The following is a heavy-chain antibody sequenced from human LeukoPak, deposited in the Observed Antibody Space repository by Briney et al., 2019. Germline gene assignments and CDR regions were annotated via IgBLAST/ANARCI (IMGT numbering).Heavy chain of an antibody. CDR1: GFSFSTYN. CDR3: AKDVSGDYVGYMDV. Sequence: GGSLRLSCEASGFSFSTYNMNWVRQAPGQRLEWISSITSSSRYVFYADSVRGRFTISRDNTKNSLYLQIDSLRVEDTAVYYCAKDVSGDYVGYMDVWGKGTTVTVSS. D-gene: IGHD4-17*01. J-gene: IGHJ6*03. V-gene: IGHV3-21*01. CDR2: ITSSSRYV.